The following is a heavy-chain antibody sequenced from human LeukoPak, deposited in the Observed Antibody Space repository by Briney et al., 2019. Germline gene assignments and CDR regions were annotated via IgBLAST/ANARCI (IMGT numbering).Heavy chain of an antibody. CDR3: ARHEVSTVTKGGYYFNY. V-gene: IGHV4-39*01. CDR2: IYYSGST. Sequence: SETLSLTCTVSGGSISRSSYYWGWIRQPPGMGLEWIGSIYYSGSTYYNPSLKSRVTISVDTSKNQFSLKVTSVTAADTGMYYCARHEVSTVTKGGYYFNYWGQGSLVTVSS. J-gene: IGHJ4*02. D-gene: IGHD4-17*01. CDR1: GGSISRSSYY.